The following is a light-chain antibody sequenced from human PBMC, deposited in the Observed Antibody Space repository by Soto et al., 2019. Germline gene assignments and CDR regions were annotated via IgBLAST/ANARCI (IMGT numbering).Light chain of an antibody. CDR2: GAS. CDR3: QQYGSSPPFT. Sequence: EIVLTQSPGTLSLSPGERATLSCRASPSVSSSYLAWYQQKPGQAPRLLIYGASSRATGIPDRFSGSGSGTDFTLTISRLEPEDFAVYYCQQYGSSPPFTFGPGTKVDI. CDR1: PSVSSSY. J-gene: IGKJ3*01. V-gene: IGKV3-20*01.